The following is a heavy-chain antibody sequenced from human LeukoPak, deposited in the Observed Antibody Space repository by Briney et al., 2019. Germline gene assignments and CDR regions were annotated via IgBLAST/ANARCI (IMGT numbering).Heavy chain of an antibody. D-gene: IGHD5-12*01. CDR2: ISSSSSNI. Sequence: GGSLRLSCAASGVTFSSYTMNWVRQAPGKGLEWVSSISSSSSNIYHADSVKGRFTISRDNSKNSLYLQMNSLRAEDTAVYYCARGYSGLPDWGQGTLVTVSS. J-gene: IGHJ4*02. CDR3: ARGYSGLPD. CDR1: GVTFSSYT. V-gene: IGHV3-21*01.